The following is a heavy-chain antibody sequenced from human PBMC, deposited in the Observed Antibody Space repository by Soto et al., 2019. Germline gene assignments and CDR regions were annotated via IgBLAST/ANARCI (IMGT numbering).Heavy chain of an antibody. CDR3: ARTARYSSSSHYYYGMDV. Sequence: ASVKVSCKASGYTFTSYAMHWVRQAPGQRLEWMGWINAGNGNTKYSQKFQGRVTITRDTSASTAYMELSSLRSEDTAVYYCARTARYSSSSHYYYGMDVWGQGTTVTVSS. CDR2: INAGNGNT. CDR1: GYTFTSYA. J-gene: IGHJ6*02. V-gene: IGHV1-3*01. D-gene: IGHD6-6*01.